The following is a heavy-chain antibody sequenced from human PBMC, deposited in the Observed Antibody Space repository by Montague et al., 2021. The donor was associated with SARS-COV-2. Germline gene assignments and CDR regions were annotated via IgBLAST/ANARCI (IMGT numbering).Heavy chain of an antibody. V-gene: IGHV3-30*04. Sequence: SVRLSCVASGFTFSTYTMHWVRQAPGKGLEWVALISDDGRNKYYXDPVKGRFSISRDNSKNTLSLQMNSLRAEDTAVYYCARDRNYDRPYAMDVWGQGITVTVSS. CDR3: ARDRNYDRPYAMDV. CDR1: GFTFSTYT. CDR2: ISDDGRNK. D-gene: IGHD3-22*01. J-gene: IGHJ6*02.